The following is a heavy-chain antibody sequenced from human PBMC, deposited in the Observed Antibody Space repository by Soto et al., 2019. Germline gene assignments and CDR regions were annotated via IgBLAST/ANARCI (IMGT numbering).Heavy chain of an antibody. CDR2: IIPSFGTA. CDR1: GGTFSSYA. Sequence: QVQLVQSGAEVKKPGSSVKVSCKASGGTFSSYAISWVRQAPGQGLEWMGGIIPSFGTANYAQKFQGRVTITADQSTSTDYMKLSSLRSEDTAVYYFASSPYRTYYYGMDVWGQGTTVTVSS. V-gene: IGHV1-69*01. J-gene: IGHJ6*02. CDR3: ASSPYRTYYYGMDV.